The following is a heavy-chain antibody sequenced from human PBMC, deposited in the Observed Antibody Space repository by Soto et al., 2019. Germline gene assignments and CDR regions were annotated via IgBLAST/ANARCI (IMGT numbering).Heavy chain of an antibody. Sequence: QLQLQESVPGLVKPSETLSLTCTVSGGSISSSAYWWTWTRQPPGKGLEWIGSIYHSGSTYYNPSLKSRVXXSXDXSKNQFSLNLSSVTAADTAVYYCARQQSSGLWSFDCWGQGTLVTVSS. CDR1: GGSISSSAYW. V-gene: IGHV4-39*01. CDR3: ARQQSSGLWSFDC. J-gene: IGHJ4*02. CDR2: IYHSGST. D-gene: IGHD3-10*01.